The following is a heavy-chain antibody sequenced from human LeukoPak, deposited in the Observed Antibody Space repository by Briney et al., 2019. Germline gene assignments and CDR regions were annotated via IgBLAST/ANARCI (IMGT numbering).Heavy chain of an antibody. CDR2: IYHSGST. D-gene: IGHD2-2*01. CDR3: ARDNGLGYCSSTSCYRGSIDAFDI. V-gene: IGHV4-4*02. CDR1: GGSISSSNW. J-gene: IGHJ3*02. Sequence: PSETPSLTCAVSGGSISSSNWWSWVRQPPGKGLEWIGEIYHSGSTNYNPSLKSRVTISVDKSKNQFSLKLSSVTAADTAVYYCARDNGLGYCSSTSCYRGSIDAFDIWGQGTMVTVSS.